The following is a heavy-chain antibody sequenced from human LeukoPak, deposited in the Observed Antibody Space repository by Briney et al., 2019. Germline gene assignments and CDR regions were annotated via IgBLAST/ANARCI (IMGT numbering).Heavy chain of an antibody. V-gene: IGHV4-4*02. Sequence: SGTLSLTCAVSGGSISSSNWWSWVRQPPGKGLEWIGEIYHSGSTNYNPSLKSRVTISVDTSKNQFSLKLSSVTAADTAVYYCARGYYYDSSGYYAHDAFDIWGQGTMVTVSS. J-gene: IGHJ3*02. CDR3: ARGYYYDSSGYYAHDAFDI. D-gene: IGHD3-22*01. CDR2: IYHSGST. CDR1: GGSISSSNW.